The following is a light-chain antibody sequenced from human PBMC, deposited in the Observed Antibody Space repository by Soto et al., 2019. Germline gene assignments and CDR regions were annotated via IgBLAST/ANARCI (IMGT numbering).Light chain of an antibody. Sequence: DIQMTQSPASLSASIGDRVIITCRARQSISNYLNWYQHKPGRAPKFLIYAASSLQSGVPSRFSGRGSGTDFTLTISRLQREDFGTYFCQQSFSSSWTFGQGTKVE. CDR3: QQSFSSSWT. CDR2: AAS. CDR1: QSISNY. V-gene: IGKV1-39*01. J-gene: IGKJ1*01.